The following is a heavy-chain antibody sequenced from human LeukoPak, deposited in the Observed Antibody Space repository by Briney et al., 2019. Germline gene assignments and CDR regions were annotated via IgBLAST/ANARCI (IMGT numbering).Heavy chain of an antibody. J-gene: IGHJ4*02. Sequence: PSETLSLTCTVSGGSISSSSYYWGWIRQPPGKGLEWIGSIYYSGSTYYNPSPKSRVTISVDTSKNQFSLKLSSVTAADTAVYYCASDSSGYYRFDYWGQGTLVTVSS. D-gene: IGHD3-22*01. V-gene: IGHV4-39*01. CDR1: GGSISSSSYY. CDR2: IYYSGST. CDR3: ASDSSGYYRFDY.